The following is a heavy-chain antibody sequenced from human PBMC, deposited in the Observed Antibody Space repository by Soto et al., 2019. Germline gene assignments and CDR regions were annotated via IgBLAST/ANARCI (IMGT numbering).Heavy chain of an antibody. J-gene: IGHJ3*02. D-gene: IGHD2-15*01. CDR3: ARIIGYCRNNDCSWTFDI. CDR2: FYPGDSTS. Sequence: GESLKISCKTSGYSFISYWVAWVRQLPGKGLEWMGTFYPGDSTSTYSRSLQGQVTISVDKSISTAYLQLSSLKASDTAMYYCARIIGYCRNNDCSWTFDIWGQGTMVTVS. CDR1: GYSFISYW. V-gene: IGHV5-51*01.